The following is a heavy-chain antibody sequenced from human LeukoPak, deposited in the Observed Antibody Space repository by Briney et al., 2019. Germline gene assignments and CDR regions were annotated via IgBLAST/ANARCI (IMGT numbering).Heavy chain of an antibody. CDR3: ARGPEGFDY. CDR2: INTVGNIV. V-gene: IGHV3-48*03. CDR1: GFTFSSYE. J-gene: IGHJ4*02. Sequence: GGSLRLSCTASGFTFSSYEMNWVRQAQGKGLEWVSFINTVGNIVYYADSVKGRFTISRDNAKNSLYLQMNSLRAEDTAVYYCARGPEGFDYWGQGTLVTVSS.